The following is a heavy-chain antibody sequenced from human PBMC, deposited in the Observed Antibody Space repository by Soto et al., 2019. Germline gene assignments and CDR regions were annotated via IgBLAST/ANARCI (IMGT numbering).Heavy chain of an antibody. CDR3: VSDPNWEWGY. Sequence: GGSLRLSCAASGFVFARNDMNWVRQRPGKGLEWVSNINYSGVSTYYSEAVKGRFTISRDNSMKTLHLEMNSLTVDDTAVYYRVSDPNWEWGYWGQGTPVTVSS. CDR2: INYSGVST. V-gene: IGHV3-23*01. J-gene: IGHJ4*02. CDR1: GFVFARND. D-gene: IGHD1-26*01.